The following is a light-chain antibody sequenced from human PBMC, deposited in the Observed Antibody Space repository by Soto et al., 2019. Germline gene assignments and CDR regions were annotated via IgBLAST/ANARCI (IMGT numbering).Light chain of an antibody. V-gene: IGKV1-39*01. CDR2: AAS. Sequence: DIQLTQSPASLSASVGDRVTITCRARQNIMNYLNWYQQRPGEAPKLLIYAASSLQRGVPSTLSGGGSGTDFTLPIRSLQPEDFATYYCQQSYSSITFGQGTRLEIK. CDR1: QNIMNY. CDR3: QQSYSSIT. J-gene: IGKJ5*01.